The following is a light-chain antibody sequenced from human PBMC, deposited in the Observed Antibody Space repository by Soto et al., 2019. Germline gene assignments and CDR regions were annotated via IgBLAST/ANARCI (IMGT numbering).Light chain of an antibody. Sequence: EIVMTQSPATLSVSPGERATLSCRASQSVSSNLAWYQQKPGQAPRLLIYGASTRATGIPARFSGSGSGTEFTLTISSLQSADFAVYYCQQYNNWAPRTFGQGTKVEIK. CDR2: GAS. CDR1: QSVSSN. CDR3: QQYNNWAPRT. V-gene: IGKV3-15*01. J-gene: IGKJ1*01.